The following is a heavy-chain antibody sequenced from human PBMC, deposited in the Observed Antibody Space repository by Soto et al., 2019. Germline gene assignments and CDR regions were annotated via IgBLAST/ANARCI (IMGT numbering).Heavy chain of an antibody. CDR2: INPKSDDT. CDR3: ARKHSLDYIRWGLDP. Sequence: ASVKVSCKASGYPFSDNQIHWLRRAPGQGLEWMGRINPKSDDTNYAQKFQGRVTMTRDTSIDTAYLELTGLTSDNTATYYCARKHSLDYIRWGLDPWGQGTLVTVSS. V-gene: IGHV1-2*02. J-gene: IGHJ5*02. D-gene: IGHD4-4*01. CDR1: GYPFSDNQ.